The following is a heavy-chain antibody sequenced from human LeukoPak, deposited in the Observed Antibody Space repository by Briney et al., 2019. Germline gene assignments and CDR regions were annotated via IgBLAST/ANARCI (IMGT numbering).Heavy chain of an antibody. Sequence: PGRSLRLSCAASGFTFDDYAMHWVRQAPGKGLEWVSGISWNSGSIGYADSVKGRFTISRDNAKNSLYLQMNSLRADDTALYYCAKDWSYGGNSWKYFGSWGRGVLVTVSS. J-gene: IGHJ4*02. CDR1: GFTFDDYA. D-gene: IGHD4-23*01. CDR2: ISWNSGSI. V-gene: IGHV3-9*01. CDR3: AKDWSYGGNSWKYFGS.